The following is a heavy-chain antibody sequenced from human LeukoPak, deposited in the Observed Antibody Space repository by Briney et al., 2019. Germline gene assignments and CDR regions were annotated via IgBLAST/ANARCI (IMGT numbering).Heavy chain of an antibody. J-gene: IGHJ4*02. Sequence: SETLSLTCTVSGGSISSYSWTWIRQPPEKGLEWIGCLYYSGSTYYNPSLKSRVTISVDTSKNQFSLKLSSVTAADTAVYYCARHLRDYYDSSGYYYGRYWGQGTLVTVSS. CDR3: ARHLRDYYDSSGYYYGRY. D-gene: IGHD3-22*01. CDR1: GGSISSYS. CDR2: LYYSGST. V-gene: IGHV4-59*08.